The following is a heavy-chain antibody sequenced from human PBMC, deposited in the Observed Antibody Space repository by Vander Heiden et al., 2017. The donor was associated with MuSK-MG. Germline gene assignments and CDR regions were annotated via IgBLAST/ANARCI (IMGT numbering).Heavy chain of an antibody. V-gene: IGHV4-39*01. Sequence: QLQLQESGPGLVKPSETLSLTCTVSGGPISSSSYYRGWLRQPPGKGLEWIGRIYYSGSTYYNPSLKSRVTISVDTSKNQFSLKLSSVTAADTAVYYCARTEESYYYYGMDVWGQGTTVTVSS. CDR2: IYYSGST. CDR1: GGPISSSSYY. CDR3: ARTEESYYYYGMDV. J-gene: IGHJ6*02. D-gene: IGHD3-10*01.